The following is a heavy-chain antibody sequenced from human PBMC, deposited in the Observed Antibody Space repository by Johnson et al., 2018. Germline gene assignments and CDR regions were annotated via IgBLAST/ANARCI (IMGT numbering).Heavy chain of an antibody. Sequence: QVQLQESGPGLVKPSETLTLTCNVSGGAINSNYWSWIRQTPGKGLEWIGYIHDSGSTKYNPSLRSRVTISVDTSKRLFSLRLSSVTAADTAMYYCARHVFGAFDPFAMWGQGTMVTVSS. CDR2: IHDSGST. V-gene: IGHV4-59*01. CDR3: ARHVFGAFDPFAM. J-gene: IGHJ3*02. CDR1: GGAINSNY. D-gene: IGHD3-16*01.